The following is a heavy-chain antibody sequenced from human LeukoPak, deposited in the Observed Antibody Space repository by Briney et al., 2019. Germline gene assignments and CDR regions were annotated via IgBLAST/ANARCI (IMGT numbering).Heavy chain of an antibody. D-gene: IGHD2-15*01. CDR1: GFTFDDYA. V-gene: IGHV3-9*01. Sequence: GRSLRLSCAASGFTFDDYAMHWVRQAPGEGLEWVSGISWNSGSIGYADSVKGRFTISRDNAKNSLYLQMNSLRAEDTALYYCAKDIGCSGGSCYGPYYYYGMDVWGQGTTVTVSS. CDR2: ISWNSGSI. CDR3: AKDIGCSGGSCYGPYYYYGMDV. J-gene: IGHJ6*02.